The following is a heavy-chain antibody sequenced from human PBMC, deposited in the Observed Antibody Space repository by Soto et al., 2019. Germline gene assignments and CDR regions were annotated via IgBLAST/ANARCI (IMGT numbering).Heavy chain of an antibody. V-gene: IGHV3-23*01. CDR2: ISGSGGTT. CDR3: ARGTPYTSGWYYFDF. Sequence: GGSLRLCCAASGFNFSSDAMSWVRQAPGEGLEWVSAISGSGGTTYYADSVKGRLTISRDNSKNTIYLQMNSLRNEDTAVYHCARGTPYTSGWYYFDFWGQGT. CDR1: GFNFSSDA. J-gene: IGHJ4*02. D-gene: IGHD6-19*01.